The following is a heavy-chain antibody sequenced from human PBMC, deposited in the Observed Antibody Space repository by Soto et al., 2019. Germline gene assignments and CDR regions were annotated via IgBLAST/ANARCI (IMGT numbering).Heavy chain of an antibody. CDR2: INHSGST. CDR3: ARGHTETTVTTFRLYYYMDV. V-gene: IGHV4-34*01. J-gene: IGHJ6*03. Sequence: SETLSLTCAVYGGSFSGYYWSWIRQPPGKGLEWIGEINHSGSTNYNPSLKSRVTISVDTSKNQFSLKLSSVTAADTAVYYCARGHTETTVTTFRLYYYMDVWGKGTTVTVSS. D-gene: IGHD4-17*01. CDR1: GGSFSGYY.